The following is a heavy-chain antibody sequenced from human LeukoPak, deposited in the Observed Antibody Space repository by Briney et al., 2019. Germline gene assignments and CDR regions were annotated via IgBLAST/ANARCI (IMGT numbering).Heavy chain of an antibody. CDR1: GFTFDDYA. CDR3: VKXRTXXXAGXDQ. J-gene: IGHJ4*02. V-gene: IGHV3-9*01. Sequence: GGSLRLSCIASGFTFDDYAMHWVRQAPGKGLEWVAGVSWNSKIIGYADSLVGRFIISRDNAKNLLYLQMNSLRPDDTALYFCVKXRTXXXAGXDQWGQGTQVIVSS. CDR2: VSWNSKII.